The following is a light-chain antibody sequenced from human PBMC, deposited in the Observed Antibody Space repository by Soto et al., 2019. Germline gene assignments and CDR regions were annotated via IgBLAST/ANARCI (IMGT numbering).Light chain of an antibody. J-gene: IGLJ1*01. CDR1: SSDVGGYNS. CDR2: EVT. V-gene: IGLV2-8*01. Sequence: QSALTQPPSASGSPGQSVTISCTGTSSDVGGYNSVSWYQQRPGKAPKLMIYEVTKRPSGVPDRLSGSKSDNTASLTVSGLQAEDEADYYCSSYAGSNTYDVFGTGTKLTVL. CDR3: SSYAGSNTYDV.